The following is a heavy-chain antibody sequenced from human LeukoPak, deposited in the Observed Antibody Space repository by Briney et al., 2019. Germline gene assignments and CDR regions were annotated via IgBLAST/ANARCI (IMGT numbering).Heavy chain of an antibody. CDR2: IKGDESDR. V-gene: IGHV3-7*01. CDR3: ARLYVDPMTTTSYYFDS. Sequence: GGSLRLSCEASGFTFSDYWMIWVRQAPGKGLEWVADIKGDESDRFYVDSVRDRFSISRDNAKNSLYLHMNSLRVEDTALYYCARLYVDPMTTTSYYFDSWGQGTLVTVSS. J-gene: IGHJ4*02. D-gene: IGHD4-17*01. CDR1: GFTFSDYW.